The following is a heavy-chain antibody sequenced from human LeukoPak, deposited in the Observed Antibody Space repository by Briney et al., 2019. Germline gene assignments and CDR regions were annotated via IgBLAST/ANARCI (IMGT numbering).Heavy chain of an antibody. Sequence: AGGSLRLSCAASGFTFNNYAMNWVRQAPGKGLEWVSSISESGGTTDYADSVKGRFTISRDNSKNTLYLQMNSLRAEDTAVYYCARGDSSGWYVYLNYWGQGTLVTVSS. CDR3: ARGDSSGWYVYLNY. CDR2: ISESGGTT. V-gene: IGHV3-23*01. D-gene: IGHD6-19*01. CDR1: GFTFNNYA. J-gene: IGHJ4*02.